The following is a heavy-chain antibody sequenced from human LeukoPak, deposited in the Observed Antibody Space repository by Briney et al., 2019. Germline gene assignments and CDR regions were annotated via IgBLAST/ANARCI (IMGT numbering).Heavy chain of an antibody. J-gene: IGHJ6*03. V-gene: IGHV3-7*01. CDR3: ARLYCSSTSCYYYYYYMDV. Sequence: GGSLRLSCAASGFTFSSYWMSWVRQGPGKGLEGVANIKQDGSEKYYVDSVKGRFTISRDNAKNSLYLQMNSLRAEDTAMYYCARLYCSSTSCYYYYYYMDVWGKGTTVTVSS. D-gene: IGHD2-2*01. CDR2: IKQDGSEK. CDR1: GFTFSSYW.